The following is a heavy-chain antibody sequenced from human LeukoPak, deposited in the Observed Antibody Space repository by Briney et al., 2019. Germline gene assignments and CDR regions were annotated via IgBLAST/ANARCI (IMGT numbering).Heavy chain of an antibody. J-gene: IGHJ4*02. V-gene: IGHV4-59*08. CDR2: THYSGST. CDR3: ARLAIGATGLYFDY. Sequence: PSETLSLTCTVSGGSLSGYYCSWIRQPPGKGLEWIGCTHYSGSTNYNPSLKSRVTISVDTSKNQFSLKLSSVTAADTAVYYCARLAIGATGLYFDYWGQGTLVTVSS. D-gene: IGHD2-21*01. CDR1: GGSLSGYY.